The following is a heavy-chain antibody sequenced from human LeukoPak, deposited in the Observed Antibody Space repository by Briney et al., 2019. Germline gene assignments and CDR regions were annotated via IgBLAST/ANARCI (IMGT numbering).Heavy chain of an antibody. CDR3: ARRRFSGWTATNWFDP. D-gene: IGHD6-19*01. CDR1: GGSFSGYY. Sequence: SETPSLTCAVYGGSFSGYYWNWIRQPPGKGLEWIGEINHSGSTNYNPSLKSRVTISVDTSKNQFSLKLSSVTAADTAVYYCARRRFSGWTATNWFDPWGQGTLVTVSS. J-gene: IGHJ5*02. CDR2: INHSGST. V-gene: IGHV4-34*01.